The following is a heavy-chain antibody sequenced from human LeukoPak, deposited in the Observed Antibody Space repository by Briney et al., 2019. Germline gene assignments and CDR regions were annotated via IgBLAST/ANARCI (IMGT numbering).Heavy chain of an antibody. CDR3: ARDGLQLPYDY. CDR2: IRSDGSSK. V-gene: IGHV3-30*02. Sequence: GGSLRLSCAASGFTFSNFGMHWVRQAPGKGLDWVAFIRSDGSSKYSADSVKGRFTISRDNSKNILYLQMNSLRAEDTAVYYCARDGLQLPYDYWGQGTLVTVSS. D-gene: IGHD5-18*01. CDR1: GFTFSNFG. J-gene: IGHJ4*02.